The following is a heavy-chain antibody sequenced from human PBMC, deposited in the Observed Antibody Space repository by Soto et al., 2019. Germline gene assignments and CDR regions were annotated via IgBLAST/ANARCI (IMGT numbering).Heavy chain of an antibody. D-gene: IGHD3-22*01. CDR3: ARDRGPSSGYYPYWFDP. CDR1: GGTFSSYA. Sequence: QVQLVQSGAEVKKPGSSVKVSCKAPGGTFSSYAISGVRQAPGQGLEWMGEIIPIFGTANYAQKFQGRVTITADESTSTAYMELSSLRSEDTAVYYCARDRGPSSGYYPYWFDPWGQGTLVTVSS. J-gene: IGHJ5*02. CDR2: IIPIFGTA. V-gene: IGHV1-69*12.